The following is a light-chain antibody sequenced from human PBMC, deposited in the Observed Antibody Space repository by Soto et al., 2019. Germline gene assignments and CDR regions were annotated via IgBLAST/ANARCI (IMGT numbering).Light chain of an antibody. J-gene: IGKJ1*01. Sequence: DIRMTQSPPTLSASVGDRVTITCRASQTITTWMAWYQQQPGTAPTLLVYDASTLQSGVATRFSGSGSGTEFTLIISSLQPEDSATSYCQQYTNTNCPWMFGRGTKVDIK. CDR2: DAS. CDR1: QTITTW. V-gene: IGKV1-5*01. CDR3: QQYTNTNCPWM.